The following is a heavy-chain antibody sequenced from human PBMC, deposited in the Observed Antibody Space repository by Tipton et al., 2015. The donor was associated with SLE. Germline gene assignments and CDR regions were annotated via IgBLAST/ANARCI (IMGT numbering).Heavy chain of an antibody. CDR1: GFTFDDYV. CDR3: AKGTTYSSGWYDAFVI. CDR2: IHWNCGST. V-gene: IGHV3-20*04. Sequence: SLRLSCAASGFTFDDYVMSWVRHAPGKGLEWVSGIHWNCGSTGYSDSVKGRFTISRDNAKNSLYPQMNSLRAEDTALYYCAKGTTYSSGWYDAFVIWGQETMVTVSS. J-gene: IGHJ3*02. D-gene: IGHD6-19*01.